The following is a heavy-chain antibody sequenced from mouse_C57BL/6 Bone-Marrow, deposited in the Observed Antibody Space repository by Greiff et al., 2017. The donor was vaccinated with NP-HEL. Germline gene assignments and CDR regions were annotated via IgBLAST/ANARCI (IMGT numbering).Heavy chain of an antibody. V-gene: IGHV1-75*01. CDR3: ARRLWYYYAMDY. Sequence: VQLQQSGPELVKPGASVKISCKASGYTFTDHYINRVKQRPGPGLEWIGWIFPGSGSTYYNEKFKGKATLTVDKSSSTAYMLLSSLTSEDSEVYVCARRLWYYYAMDYWGQGTSVTVSS. CDR1: GYTFTDHY. J-gene: IGHJ4*01. D-gene: IGHD1-1*02. CDR2: IFPGSGST.